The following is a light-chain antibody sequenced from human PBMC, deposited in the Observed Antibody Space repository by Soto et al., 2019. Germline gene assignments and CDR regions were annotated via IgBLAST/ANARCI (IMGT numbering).Light chain of an antibody. J-gene: IGLJ1*01. Sequence: QSALTQPPSASGSPGQSVAISCTGTSSDVGGYNYVSWYQQHPGKAPKLMIYEVNKRPSGVPDRFSGSKSGNTAFLTVSGLQAEDEADYSFCSYAGSSNVFGTGTKVTVL. CDR3: CSYAGSSNV. CDR2: EVN. CDR1: SSDVGGYNY. V-gene: IGLV2-8*01.